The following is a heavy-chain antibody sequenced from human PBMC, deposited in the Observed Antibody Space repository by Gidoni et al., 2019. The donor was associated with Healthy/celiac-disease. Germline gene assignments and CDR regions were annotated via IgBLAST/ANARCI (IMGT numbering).Heavy chain of an antibody. CDR3: ARTLYDSSGYYRGPFDY. D-gene: IGHD3-22*01. CDR1: GYTFTGYY. V-gene: IGHV1-2*02. CDR2: INPNSGGT. J-gene: IGHJ4*02. Sequence: QVQLVQSGAEVKQPGASVKVSCQASGYTFTGYYMHWVRQAPGQGLEWMGWINPNSGGTNYAQKFQGRVTMTRDTSISTAYMELSRLRSDDTAVYYCARTLYDSSGYYRGPFDYWGRGTLVTVSS.